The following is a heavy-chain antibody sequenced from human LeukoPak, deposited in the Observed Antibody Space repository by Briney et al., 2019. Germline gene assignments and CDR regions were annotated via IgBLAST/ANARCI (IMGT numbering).Heavy chain of an antibody. CDR3: ARARSIAVVPLDY. J-gene: IGHJ4*02. CDR2: IWYDGSNK. Sequence: GRSLRLSCAASGFTFSSYGMHWVRQAPGKGLEWVAVIWYDGSNKYYADSVKGRFTISRDNSKNTLYLQMNSLRAEDTAVYYCARARSIAVVPLDYWGQGTLVTASS. V-gene: IGHV3-33*01. CDR1: GFTFSSYG. D-gene: IGHD6-19*01.